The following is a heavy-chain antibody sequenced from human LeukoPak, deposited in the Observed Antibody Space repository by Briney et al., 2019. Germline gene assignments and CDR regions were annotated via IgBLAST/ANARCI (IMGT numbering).Heavy chain of an antibody. D-gene: IGHD1-1*01. CDR3: ARELNGAFDP. J-gene: IGHJ5*02. Sequence: PGGSLRLSCAASGFTFSDYYMSWIRQALGKGLEWVSYMSTSDSPIYYTDSVKGRFTISRDNAKNSLYLQMNSLRASDTAVYYCARELNGAFDPWGQGTLVTVSS. V-gene: IGHV3-11*04. CDR2: MSTSDSPI. CDR1: GFTFSDYY.